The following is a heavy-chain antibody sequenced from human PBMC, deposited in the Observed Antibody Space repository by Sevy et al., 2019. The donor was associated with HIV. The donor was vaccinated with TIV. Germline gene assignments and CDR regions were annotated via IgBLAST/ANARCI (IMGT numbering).Heavy chain of an antibody. J-gene: IGHJ6*03. CDR1: GGSISTYY. D-gene: IGHD2-2*01. CDR2: VYYTGSA. Sequence: SETLSLTCTVSGGSISTYYWSWIRQPPGKGLEWIGYVYYTGSASYNSSLQGRVTISVDTSKNQFSLKLRSVTAADTAVYYCARATLGYCSTSRCPDYYYYYMDVWGKGTTVTVSS. CDR3: ARATLGYCSTSRCPDYYYYYMDV. V-gene: IGHV4-59*08.